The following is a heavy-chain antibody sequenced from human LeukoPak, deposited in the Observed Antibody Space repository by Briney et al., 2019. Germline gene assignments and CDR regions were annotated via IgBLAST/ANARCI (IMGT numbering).Heavy chain of an antibody. CDR1: GGSISSGGYY. D-gene: IGHD6-6*01. V-gene: IGHV4-30-2*01. J-gene: IGHJ4*02. Sequence: SETLSLTCTVSGGSISSGGYYWSWIRQPPGKGLEWIGYIYHSGSTYYNPSLKSRVTISVDRSKNQFSLKLSSVTAADTAVYYCARAPTSIAARRPSFYFDYWGQGTLVTVSS. CDR3: ARAPTSIAARRPSFYFDY. CDR2: IYHSGST.